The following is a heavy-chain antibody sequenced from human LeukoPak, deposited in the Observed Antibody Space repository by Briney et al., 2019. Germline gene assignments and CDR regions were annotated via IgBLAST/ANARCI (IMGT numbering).Heavy chain of an antibody. J-gene: IGHJ4*02. D-gene: IGHD5-24*01. CDR3: ARDGYTNIFDY. CDR2: INIISSYI. CDR1: GFTFSSYI. Sequence: GGSLRLSCAASGFTFSSYIMNWVRQAPCKGLDWVSCINIISSYIYYADSVKGRFTISRDNAKNSLYLQMNSLRAEDTAVYFCARDGYTNIFDYWGQGTLVTVSS. V-gene: IGHV3-21*01.